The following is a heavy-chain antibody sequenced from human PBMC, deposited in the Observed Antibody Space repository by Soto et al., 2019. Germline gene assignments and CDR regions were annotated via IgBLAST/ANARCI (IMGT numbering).Heavy chain of an antibody. CDR2: IMGSGGKT. V-gene: IGHV3-23*01. J-gene: IGHJ4*02. D-gene: IGHD1-20*01. CDR1: GFSFRSYP. Sequence: EVQLLESGGGLVQPGGSLRLSCAASGFSFRSYPMNWVRQAQGKGLESVAAIMGSGGKTYYADTVQGRFTISRDDSKSTVFRQMNSLRADDTAPYYCAKGGDNWYFDYRGQGTLVTVTS. CDR3: AKGGDNWYFDY.